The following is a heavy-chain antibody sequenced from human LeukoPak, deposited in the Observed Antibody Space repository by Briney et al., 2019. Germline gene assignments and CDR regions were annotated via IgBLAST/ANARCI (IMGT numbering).Heavy chain of an antibody. CDR1: GYTITGYY. J-gene: IGHJ3*02. V-gene: IGHV1-2*02. Sequence: GGSVTVSCTASGYTITGYYMNWVRQAPGQGLEWMGWINANNDGSVYAQTLQGRVTMTRDTSINTAYMELSRLRADDTAVYYCARKRGVGVDTNAFDMWGQGTMVTVSS. CDR3: ARKRGVGVDTNAFDM. D-gene: IGHD3-3*01. CDR2: INANNDGS.